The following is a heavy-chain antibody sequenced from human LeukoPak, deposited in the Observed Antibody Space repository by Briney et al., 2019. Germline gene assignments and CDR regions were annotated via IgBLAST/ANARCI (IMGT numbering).Heavy chain of an antibody. J-gene: IGHJ5*02. CDR2: INPSGGST. CDR3: ARDGGNYPYPNRFDP. Sequence: GASVKVSCKASGYTFTSYYMHWVRQAPGQGLEWMGIINPSGGSTSYAQKFQGRVTMTRDMSTSTVYMELRSLRSEDTAVYYCARDGGNYPYPNRFDPWGQGTLVTVSS. CDR1: GYTFTSYY. V-gene: IGHV1-46*01. D-gene: IGHD1-7*01.